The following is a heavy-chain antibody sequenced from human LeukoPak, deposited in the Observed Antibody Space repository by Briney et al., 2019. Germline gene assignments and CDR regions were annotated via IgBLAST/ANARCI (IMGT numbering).Heavy chain of an antibody. D-gene: IGHD6-13*01. CDR2: ISSDGRDK. CDR3: AKDSQKAAAAYYFDY. Sequence: GGSLRLSCAASGFTFSNYGMHWVRQAPGKGLEWVAVISSDGRDKKYAESVKGRFTISRDNSKNTLYLQMNSLGAEDTAVFYCAKDSQKAAAAYYFDYWGQGTSVTVSS. CDR1: GFTFSNYG. J-gene: IGHJ4*02. V-gene: IGHV3-30*18.